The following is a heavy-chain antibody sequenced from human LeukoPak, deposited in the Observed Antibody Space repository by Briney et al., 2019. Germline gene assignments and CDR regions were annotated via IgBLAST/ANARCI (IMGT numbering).Heavy chain of an antibody. CDR2: ISGHNGNT. CDR3: ARRHYDFWSGYFDDY. V-gene: IGHV1-18*01. CDR1: GYTFKRNG. D-gene: IGHD3-3*01. J-gene: IGHJ4*02. Sequence: GASVKVSCKASGYTFKRNGISWVRQAPGQGLEWMGWISGHNGNTNYAQKFQGRVTMTTDTSTSTAYMELRSLRSDDTAVYYCARRHYDFWSGYFDDYWGQGTLVTVSS.